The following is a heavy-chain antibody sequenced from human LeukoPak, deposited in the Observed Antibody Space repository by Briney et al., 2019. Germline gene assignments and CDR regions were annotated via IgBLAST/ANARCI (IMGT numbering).Heavy chain of an antibody. CDR3: ARESYSSGWYKDY. J-gene: IGHJ4*02. Sequence: SGTLSLTCAVSGGSISSSNWWSWVRQPPGKGLEWIGEISHSGSTNYNPSLKSRVTISVDKSKNQFSLKLSSVTAADTAFYYCARESYSSGWYKDYWGQGILVTVSS. D-gene: IGHD6-19*01. CDR2: ISHSGST. V-gene: IGHV4-4*02. CDR1: GGSISSSNW.